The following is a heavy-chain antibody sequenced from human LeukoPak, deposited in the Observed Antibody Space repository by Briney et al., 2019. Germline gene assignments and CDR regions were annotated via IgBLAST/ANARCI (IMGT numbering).Heavy chain of an antibody. D-gene: IGHD6-19*01. V-gene: IGHV4-4*07. CDR3: AREQWLAFDY. CDR2: IYTNWTT. CDR1: GGSISGYY. Sequence: SETLSLTCAVSGGSISGYYWSWIRQPAGKGLEWIGRIYTNWTTYYSPSLKSRVTMSVDTSKNQFSLKLSSVTAADTAVYCCAREQWLAFDYWGQGTLVTVSS. J-gene: IGHJ4*02.